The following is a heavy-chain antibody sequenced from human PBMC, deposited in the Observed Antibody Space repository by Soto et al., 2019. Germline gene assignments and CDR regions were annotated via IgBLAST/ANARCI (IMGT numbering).Heavy chain of an antibody. CDR1: GFTFNMFT. J-gene: IGHJ3*02. CDR3: ARDHDAFDI. Sequence: PGGSLRLSCAASGFTFNMFTMKWVRLAPGRGLEWVSSISSNSNYIYYADSVKGRFTISRDNAKNSLYLQMNSLRAGDTAVYYCARDHDAFDIWGQGTMVTVS. CDR2: ISSNSNYI. V-gene: IGHV3-21*01.